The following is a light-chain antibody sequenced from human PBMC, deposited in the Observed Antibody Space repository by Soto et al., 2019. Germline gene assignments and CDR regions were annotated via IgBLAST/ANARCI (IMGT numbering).Light chain of an antibody. V-gene: IGKV3-20*01. CDR3: QQYGSSPRT. CDR1: QSVSSSD. Sequence: ESVLTQSPGTLSLSPGEGATLSCRASQSVSSSDLAWYQHKPGQAPRLLIYGTSTRATGIPDRFSGSGSGTDFTLTISRLEPEDFAVYYCQQYGSSPRTFGQGTKV. J-gene: IGKJ1*01. CDR2: GTS.